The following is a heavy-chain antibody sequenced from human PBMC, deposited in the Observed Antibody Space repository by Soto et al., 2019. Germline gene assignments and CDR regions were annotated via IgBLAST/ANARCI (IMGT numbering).Heavy chain of an antibody. CDR1: GGSISSYY. V-gene: IGHV4-59*08. J-gene: IGHJ1*01. CDR2: IYYSGST. Sequence: SETLSLTCTVSGGSISSYYWSWIRQPPGKGLEWIGYIYYSGSTNYNPSLKSRDTISVDTSKNQFSLKLSSVTAADTAVYHCASTPATYCGGDCYSIFQHWGQGILVTVSS. D-gene: IGHD2-21*01. CDR3: ASTPATYCGGDCYSIFQH.